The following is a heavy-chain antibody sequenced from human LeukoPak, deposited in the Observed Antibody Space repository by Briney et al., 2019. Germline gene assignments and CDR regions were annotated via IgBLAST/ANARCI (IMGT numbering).Heavy chain of an antibody. J-gene: IGHJ4*02. Sequence: SETLSLTCTVSGGSMSTYYWSWIRQSPGKGLEWIGYIYYSGSTSYNPSLKSRLTISIDTSKNQFSLKLSSVTAADTAVYYCARRGRIAAAKGSGYFDYWGQGTLVTVSS. CDR2: IYYSGST. D-gene: IGHD6-13*01. CDR1: GGSMSTYY. CDR3: ARRGRIAAAKGSGYFDY. V-gene: IGHV4-59*08.